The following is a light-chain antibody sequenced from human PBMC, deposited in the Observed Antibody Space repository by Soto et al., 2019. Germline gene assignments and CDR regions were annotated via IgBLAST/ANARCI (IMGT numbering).Light chain of an antibody. CDR2: YDG. V-gene: IGLV3-21*04. J-gene: IGLJ1*01. CDR3: QVCDSSRDFYV. CDR1: NIGRYS. Sequence: SYELTQPPSVSVAPGTTASITCEGDNIGRYSVHWYQQKPGQAPVLVIYYDGDRPSGIPERFSGFNSGNTATLTINRVEPGDEAVYYCQVCDSSRDFYVFGTGTKLTVL.